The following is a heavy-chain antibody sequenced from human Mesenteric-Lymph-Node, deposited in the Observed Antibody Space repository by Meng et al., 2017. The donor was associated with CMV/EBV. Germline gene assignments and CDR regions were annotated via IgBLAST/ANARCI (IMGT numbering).Heavy chain of an antibody. CDR1: GFTFSSYA. CDR2: ISGSGGST. J-gene: IGHJ4*02. V-gene: IGHV3-23*01. CDR3: ARDTPHNAFD. Sequence: GESLKISCAASGFTFSSYAMSWVRQAPGKGLEWVSAISGSGGSTYYADSVKGRFTVTRDNARSTLYLQMNNLRDDDTALYYCARDTPHNAFDWGQGTLVTVSS. D-gene: IGHD2-15*01.